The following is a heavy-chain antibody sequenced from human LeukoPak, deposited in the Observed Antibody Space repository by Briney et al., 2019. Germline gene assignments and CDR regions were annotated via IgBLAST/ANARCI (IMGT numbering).Heavy chain of an antibody. CDR2: VSAYNGNT. Sequence: ASVKVSCKASGYTFTSYGISWVRQAPGQGLEWMGWVSAYNGNTNYAQKLQGRVTMTTDTSTSTAYMELRSLRSDDTAVYYCARVGKDIVVVPAAILDYWGQGTLVTVSS. V-gene: IGHV1-18*01. CDR3: ARVGKDIVVVPAAILDY. CDR1: GYTFTSYG. D-gene: IGHD2-2*02. J-gene: IGHJ4*02.